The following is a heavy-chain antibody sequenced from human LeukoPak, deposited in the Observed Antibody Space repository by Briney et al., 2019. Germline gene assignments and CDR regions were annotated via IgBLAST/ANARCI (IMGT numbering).Heavy chain of an antibody. V-gene: IGHV1-46*04. CDR1: GYTFINYY. CDR3: ARGGKGTY. CDR2: IDPGSGGT. Sequence: ASVKVSCKASGYTFINYYMHWVRQPPGQGLEWMGIIDPGSGGTTYAQRLQGRVTMTRDTSTSTVYMELSSLRSEDTAMYYCARGGKGTYWGQGTLVTVSS. J-gene: IGHJ4*02. D-gene: IGHD3-16*01.